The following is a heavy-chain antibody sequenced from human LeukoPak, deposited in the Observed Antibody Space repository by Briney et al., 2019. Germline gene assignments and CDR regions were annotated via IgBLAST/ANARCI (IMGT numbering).Heavy chain of an antibody. CDR2: ISAYNGNT. D-gene: IGHD3-9*01. CDR3: ARVGHVLRYFDWLLSRGNNEVEFDY. J-gene: IGHJ4*02. Sequence: ASVKVSCKASGYTFTSYGISWVRQAPGQGLEWMGWISAYNGNTNYAQKLQGRVTMTTDTSTSTAYMELRSLRSDDTAVYYCARVGHVLRYFDWLLSRGNNEVEFDYWGQGTLVTVSS. V-gene: IGHV1-18*01. CDR1: GYTFTSYG.